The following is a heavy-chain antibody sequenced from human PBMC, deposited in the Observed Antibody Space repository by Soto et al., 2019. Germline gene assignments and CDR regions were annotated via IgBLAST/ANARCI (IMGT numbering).Heavy chain of an antibody. CDR2: IYYSGST. CDR3: ARHYSGYDFDY. V-gene: IGHV4-59*08. Sequence: SSETLSLTCTVSGGSISSYYWSWIRQPPGKGLEWIGYIYYSGSTNYNPSLKSRVTISVDTSKNQFSLKLSSVTAADTAVYYCARHYSGYDFDYWGQGTLVTVSS. CDR1: GGSISSYY. D-gene: IGHD5-12*01. J-gene: IGHJ4*02.